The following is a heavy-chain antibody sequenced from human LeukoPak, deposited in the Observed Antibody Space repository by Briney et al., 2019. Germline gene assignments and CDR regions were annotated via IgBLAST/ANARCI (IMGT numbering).Heavy chain of an antibody. D-gene: IGHD3-3*01. CDR3: ARASLDYDFWSGYVY. J-gene: IGHJ4*02. CDR2: IYYSGST. CDR1: GGSISSYY. Sequence: KPSETLSLTCTVSGGSISSYYWSWIRQPPGKGLEWIGYIYYSGSTNYNPSLKSRVTISVDTSKNRFSLKLSSVTAADTAVYYCARASLDYDFWSGYVYWGQGTLVTVSS. V-gene: IGHV4-59*01.